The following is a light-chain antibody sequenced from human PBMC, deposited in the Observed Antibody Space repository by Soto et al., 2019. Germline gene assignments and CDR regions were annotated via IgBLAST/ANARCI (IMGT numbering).Light chain of an antibody. CDR3: QQYGSSHMYT. Sequence: EIVLTQSPGTLSLSPGERATLSCRASQSLSGNYLAWYQQRPGQPPRLLIYGASSRATGIPDRFSGSGSGTDFTLTISRLEPEDFAVYICQQYGSSHMYTFGQGTKLEIK. CDR1: QSLSGNY. J-gene: IGKJ2*01. V-gene: IGKV3-20*01. CDR2: GAS.